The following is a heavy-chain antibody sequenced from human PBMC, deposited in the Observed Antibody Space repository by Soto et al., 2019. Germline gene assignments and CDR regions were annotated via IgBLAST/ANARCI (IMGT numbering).Heavy chain of an antibody. CDR2: IYYSGST. CDR3: ARGGAVWFGELLYSSLGY. Sequence: SETLSLTCTVSGGSISSSSYYWGWIRQPPGKGLEWIGSIYYSGSTYYNPSLKSRVTISVDTSKNQFSLKLSSVTAADTAVYYCARGGAVWFGELLYSSLGYWGQGTLVTVSS. V-gene: IGHV4-39*01. J-gene: IGHJ4*02. D-gene: IGHD3-10*01. CDR1: GGSISSSSYY.